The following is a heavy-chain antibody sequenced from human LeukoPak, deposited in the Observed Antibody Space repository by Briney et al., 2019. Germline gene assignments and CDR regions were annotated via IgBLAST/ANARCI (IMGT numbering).Heavy chain of an antibody. CDR3: ARVSPNTVTTLQYLDY. V-gene: IGHV3-7*01. Sequence: GGSLRLSCAASGFTFSSYWMSWVRQAPGKGLEWVANIKQDGSEKYYVDSVKGRFTISRDNAKNSLYLQMNSLRAEDTAVYYRARVSPNTVTTLQYLDYWGQGTLVTVSS. D-gene: IGHD4-17*01. CDR2: IKQDGSEK. J-gene: IGHJ4*02. CDR1: GFTFSSYW.